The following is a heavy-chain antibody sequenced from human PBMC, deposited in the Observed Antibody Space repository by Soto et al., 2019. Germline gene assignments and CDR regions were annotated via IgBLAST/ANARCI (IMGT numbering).Heavy chain of an antibody. CDR2: ISATGGST. J-gene: IGHJ4*02. CDR1: GFTFGIYD. D-gene: IGHD2-15*01. Sequence: EVQLLESGGDLVQPGGSLRLSCAASGFTFGIYDMTWVRQAPGKGLEWVSTISATGGSTFYADSVKGRFTISRDNSKNTLYLHMNSLRAEDTAIYYGAKDLSSYYYFDFWGQGTLVTVSS. V-gene: IGHV3-23*01. CDR3: AKDLSSYYYFDF.